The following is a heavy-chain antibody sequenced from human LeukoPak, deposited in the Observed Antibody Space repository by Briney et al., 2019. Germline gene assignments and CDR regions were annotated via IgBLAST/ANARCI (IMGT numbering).Heavy chain of an antibody. V-gene: IGHV3-7*03. J-gene: IGHJ6*04. D-gene: IGHD2-2*01. CDR1: GFIFSSYW. CDR2: IKEDGSEK. CDR3: ARRALRYCSSTSCPAQYYGVDV. Sequence: GGSLRLSCAASGFIFSSYWMSWVRQAPGKGLEWVANIKEDGSEKYYVDSVKGRFTISRDNAKDSLYLQTNSLRAEDTAVYYCARRALRYCSSTSCPAQYYGVDVWGKGTTVTVSS.